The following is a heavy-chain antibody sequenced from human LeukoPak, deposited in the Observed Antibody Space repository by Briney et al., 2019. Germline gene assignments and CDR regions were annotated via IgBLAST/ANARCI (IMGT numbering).Heavy chain of an antibody. CDR3: AREGAVAGRNSAFNI. D-gene: IGHD6-19*01. Sequence: SETLSLTCTFSGGSISSGDYYWSWIRQHPGKGLEWIGHIYYSGSTYYNPSLKSRVTISVDPSKNQFSLRLTSVTAADTAVYYCAREGAVAGRNSAFNIWGQGTMVTVSS. CDR1: GGSISSGDYY. J-gene: IGHJ3*02. V-gene: IGHV4-31*03. CDR2: IYYSGST.